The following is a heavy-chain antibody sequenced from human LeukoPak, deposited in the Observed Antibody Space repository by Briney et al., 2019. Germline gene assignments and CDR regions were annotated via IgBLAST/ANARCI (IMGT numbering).Heavy chain of an antibody. J-gene: IGHJ4*02. CDR2: IYYSGST. Sequence: PSETLSLTCTVSGGSISSSSYYWGWIRQPPGKGLEWIGSIYYSGSTYYNPSLKSRVTISVDTSKNQFSLKLSSVTAADTAVYYCASYDSSGQHPFTFDYWGQGTLVTVSS. CDR3: ASYDSSGQHPFTFDY. D-gene: IGHD3-22*01. V-gene: IGHV4-39*07. CDR1: GGSISSSSYY.